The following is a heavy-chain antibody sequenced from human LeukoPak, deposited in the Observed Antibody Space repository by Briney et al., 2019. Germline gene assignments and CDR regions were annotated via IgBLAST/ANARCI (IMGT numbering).Heavy chain of an antibody. Sequence: GGSLRLSCAASGFTFSSYAMIWVRQAPGKGLEWVSAISGSGDSTYYADSVKGRFTIPRDNSKNTLYLQMNSLRAEDTAVYYCAKDKTAPTVTTMDYWGQGTLVTVSS. J-gene: IGHJ4*02. CDR3: AKDKTAPTVTTMDY. D-gene: IGHD4-17*01. CDR2: ISGSGDST. V-gene: IGHV3-23*01. CDR1: GFTFSSYA.